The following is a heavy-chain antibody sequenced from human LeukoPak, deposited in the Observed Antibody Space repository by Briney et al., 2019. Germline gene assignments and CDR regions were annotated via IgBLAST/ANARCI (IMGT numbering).Heavy chain of an antibody. D-gene: IGHD3-10*01. J-gene: IGHJ4*02. Sequence: PGGSLRLSCAASGLSFSSDWMGWVRQAPRTGLQWVANMHPDGTEKYYVNSVRGRFTISRDNAKNSLYLQMNSVRAEDTGVYYCTRHTRGSPWDYWGQGTLVTVSS. CDR1: GLSFSSDW. V-gene: IGHV3-7*01. CDR3: TRHTRGSPWDY. CDR2: MHPDGTEK.